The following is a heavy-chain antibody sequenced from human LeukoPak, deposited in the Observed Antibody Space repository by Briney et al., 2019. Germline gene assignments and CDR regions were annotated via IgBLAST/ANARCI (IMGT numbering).Heavy chain of an antibody. D-gene: IGHD5-18*01. Sequence: GGSLRLSCAASGFTFSSYTMNWVRQAPGKGLEWVSSISSSSSYIYYADSVKGRFTISRDNSKNTLYLQMNSLRAEDTAVYYCAKSYGFDAFDIWGQGTMVTVSS. CDR2: ISSSSSYI. V-gene: IGHV3-21*04. J-gene: IGHJ3*02. CDR1: GFTFSSYT. CDR3: AKSYGFDAFDI.